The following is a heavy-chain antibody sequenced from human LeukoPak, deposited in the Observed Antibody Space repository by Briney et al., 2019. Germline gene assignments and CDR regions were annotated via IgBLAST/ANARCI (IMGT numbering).Heavy chain of an antibody. CDR3: AREEYSSSSNRFDP. CDR2: INPNSGGT. Sequence: ASVKVSCKASGYTFTGYYMHWVRQAPGQGLEWMGWINPNSGGTNYAQKFQGRVTMTRDTSISKAYMELSRLRSDDTAVYYCAREEYSSSSNRFDPWGQGTLVTVSS. D-gene: IGHD6-6*01. CDR1: GYTFTGYY. J-gene: IGHJ5*02. V-gene: IGHV1-2*02.